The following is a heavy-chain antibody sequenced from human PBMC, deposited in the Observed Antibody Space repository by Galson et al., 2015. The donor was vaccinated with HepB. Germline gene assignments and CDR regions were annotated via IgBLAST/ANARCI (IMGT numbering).Heavy chain of an antibody. CDR1: GYTFTSYG. CDR3: ARNIGSSWYTLWDY. D-gene: IGHD6-13*01. CDR2: ISAYNGNT. J-gene: IGHJ4*02. V-gene: IGHV1-18*04. Sequence: SVKVSCKASGYTFTSYGVSWVRRAPGQGLEWMGWISAYNGNTSYAQKLQGRVTMTTDTSTSTAYMELRSLRSDDTAVYYCARNIGSSWYTLWDYWGQGTLVTVSS.